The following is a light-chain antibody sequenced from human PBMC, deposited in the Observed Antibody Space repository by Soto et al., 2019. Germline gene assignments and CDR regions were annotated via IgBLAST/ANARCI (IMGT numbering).Light chain of an antibody. CDR1: NSNIGNNY. CDR2: AST. J-gene: IGLJ7*01. CDR3: VAWDDSLSCAV. V-gene: IGLV1-47*01. Sequence: QSVLTQPPSASGTPGQRISISCSGSNSNIGNNYVYWYQQVPGTAPKLLIYASTQRQSGVPDRFSDSKSGTSASLTISGLRSEDEADYYCVAWDDSLSCAVFGGGIQLTVL.